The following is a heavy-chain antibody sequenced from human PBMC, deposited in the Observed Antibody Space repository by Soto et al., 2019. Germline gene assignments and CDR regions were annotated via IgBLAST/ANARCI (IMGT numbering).Heavy chain of an antibody. CDR1: GYTFNSYG. D-gene: IGHD6-19*01. CDR2: ISGYNGNT. V-gene: IGHV1-18*01. Sequence: QVQLVQSGAEVKKPGASVKVSCKASGYTFNSYGISWVRQAPGQGLVWMGWISGYNGNTNYAQKLQGRVTMTTDTSTSTGYMELRSLRSDDTAVYYCASGRLGSGWNQNDYWGQGTLVTVSS. J-gene: IGHJ4*02. CDR3: ASGRLGSGWNQNDY.